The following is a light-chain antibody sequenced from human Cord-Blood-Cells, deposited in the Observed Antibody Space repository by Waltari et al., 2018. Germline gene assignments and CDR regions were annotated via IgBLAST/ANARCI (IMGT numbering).Light chain of an antibody. Sequence: DIVMTPTPPSLSVTPGQPASISCTSSQSPLHSDGKTYLYWYLQQPGQPPQHLSYEVSNRFSGVPDRFSGSGSGTDFTLKISRVEAEDVGVYDCMQSIQRTFGGGNKGEIE. V-gene: IGKV2D-29*01. CDR1: QSPLHSDGKTY. J-gene: IGKJ4*01. CDR3: MQSIQRT. CDR2: EVS.